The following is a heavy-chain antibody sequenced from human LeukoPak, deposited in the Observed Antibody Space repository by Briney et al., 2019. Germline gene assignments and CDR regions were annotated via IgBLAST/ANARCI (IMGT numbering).Heavy chain of an antibody. CDR2: ISASGGDT. V-gene: IGHV3-23*01. J-gene: IGHJ5*02. Sequence: GSLRLSCAASGFTFTTYSFSWVRQAPGKGLEWVSGISASGGDTFYADSVKGRFTISRDNSKNTLSLQMNSLRGEDTAIYYCAKDVRRCNGACTWGQGTLVTVSS. CDR3: AKDVRRCNGACT. D-gene: IGHD2-8*01. CDR1: GFTFTTYS.